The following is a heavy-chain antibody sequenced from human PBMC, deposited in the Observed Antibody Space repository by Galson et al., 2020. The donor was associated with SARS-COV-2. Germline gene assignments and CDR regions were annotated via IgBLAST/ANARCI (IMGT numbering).Heavy chain of an antibody. D-gene: IGHD2-2*01. J-gene: IGHJ3*02. V-gene: IGHV3-9*01. CDR3: AKDARSGICSGSSCYESAFGR. CDR2: INWNSVTM. CDR1: GFTFDDYA. Sequence: SLRLSCEASGFTFDDYAMHWVRQAPGKGLEWVSGINWNSVTMRYADSVKGRFTISRDNAKNSLYLQMNSLRTEDTALYYCAKDARSGICSGSSCYESAFGRWGQGTLVTVSS.